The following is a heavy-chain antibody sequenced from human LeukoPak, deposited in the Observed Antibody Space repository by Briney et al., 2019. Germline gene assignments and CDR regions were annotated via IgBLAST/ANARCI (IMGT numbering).Heavy chain of an antibody. CDR3: ARDTVTTTHQSTYYYYMDV. J-gene: IGHJ6*03. CDR2: IIPILGMA. CDR1: GGTFSSYA. Sequence: ASVKVSCKASGGTFSSYAISWVRQAPGQGLEWMGRIIPILGMANYAQKFQGRATITADKSTSTAYMELSSLRSEDTAVYYCARDTVTTTHQSTYYYYMDVWGKGTTVTVSS. D-gene: IGHD4-11*01. V-gene: IGHV1-69*04.